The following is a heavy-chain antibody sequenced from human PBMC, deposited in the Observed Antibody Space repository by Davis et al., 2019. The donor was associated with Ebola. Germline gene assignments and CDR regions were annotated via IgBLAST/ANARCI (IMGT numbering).Heavy chain of an antibody. J-gene: IGHJ3*02. CDR1: GYSFTRYW. CDR2: IFPGDSDT. D-gene: IGHD2-8*02. V-gene: IGHV5-51*01. Sequence: KVSCKGSGYSFTRYWIGWVRQMPGKGLKWMGIIFPGDSDTRYSPSFRGQVTISADKSTKTAFLQWSSLRASDTAMYYCASLRRTITGMDDAFDIWVQGTMVTVSS. CDR3: ASLRRTITGMDDAFDI.